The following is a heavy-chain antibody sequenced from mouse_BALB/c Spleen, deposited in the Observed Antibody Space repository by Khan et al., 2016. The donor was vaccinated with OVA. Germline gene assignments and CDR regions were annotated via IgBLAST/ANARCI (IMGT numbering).Heavy chain of an antibody. CDR2: IDPENGDT. CDR1: GFHIKDYY. J-gene: IGHJ3*01. CDR3: ARDGYSPWCAY. V-gene: IGHV14-1*02. D-gene: IGHD2-3*01. Sequence: EVELVESGAELVRPGAFVKLSCKASGFHIKDYYMHWVKQRPEQGLVWIGRIDPENGDTIYDPKFQGKASITSDTSSNTAYLQLSSLTSEDTAVYYCARDGYSPWCAYWGQGTLVTVSA.